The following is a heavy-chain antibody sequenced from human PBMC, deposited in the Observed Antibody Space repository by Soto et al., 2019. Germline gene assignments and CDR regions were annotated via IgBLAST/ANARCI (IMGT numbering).Heavy chain of an antibody. V-gene: IGHV1-18*01. CDR3: ARWAYSSGWYGGGYYYGMDG. Sequence: QVQLVQSGAEVKKPGASVKVSCKASGYTFTSYGISWVRQAPGQGLEWMGWISAYNGNTNYAQKLQGRVTMTTDTPTSTADMELRSMRSDDTAVYYCARWAYSSGWYGGGYYYGMDGWGQGTTVTVSS. CDR2: ISAYNGNT. CDR1: GYTFTSYG. J-gene: IGHJ6*02. D-gene: IGHD6-19*01.